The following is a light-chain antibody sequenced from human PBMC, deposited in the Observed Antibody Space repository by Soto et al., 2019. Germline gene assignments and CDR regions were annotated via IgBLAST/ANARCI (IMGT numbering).Light chain of an antibody. CDR1: QSVSSNY. V-gene: IGKV3-20*01. CDR3: QQYGRSPPLI. J-gene: IGKJ4*01. CDR2: GAS. Sequence: EIVLTQSPGTLSLSPGERATLSCRASQSVSSNYLAWYQQKPGQAPRLLIYGASTRATGIPDRISGSGSGTDFTLTISILEPEDFAVYYCQQYGRSPPLIFGGGTKVDIK.